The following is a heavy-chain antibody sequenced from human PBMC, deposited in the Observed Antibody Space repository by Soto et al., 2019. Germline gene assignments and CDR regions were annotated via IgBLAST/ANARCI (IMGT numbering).Heavy chain of an antibody. CDR3: VKDDRILGRRYFDL. D-gene: IGHD2-15*01. Sequence: PGGSLRLSCAASGFTFSSYAMTWVRQAPGKGLEWVSSISFSDGGTYYADSVKGRLTISRDNSKNTLFLQMNSLRGEDTAVYYCVKDDRILGRRYFDLWGRGTLVTVSS. CDR2: ISFSDGGT. CDR1: GFTFSSYA. J-gene: IGHJ2*01. V-gene: IGHV3-23*01.